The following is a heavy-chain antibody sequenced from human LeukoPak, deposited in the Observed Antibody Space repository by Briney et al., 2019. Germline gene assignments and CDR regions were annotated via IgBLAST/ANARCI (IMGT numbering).Heavy chain of an antibody. CDR2: IYYGGDT. CDR1: GGSISSGDYY. V-gene: IGHV4-30-4*01. D-gene: IGHD4-17*01. J-gene: IGHJ6*02. CDR3: ARVNDDYEDHYYGMDV. Sequence: SETLSLTCTVSGGSISSGDYYWSWIRQPPGKGLEWIGYIYYGGDTYYNPSLKSRVTISVDTSKSQFSLKLNSVTAADTAVYYRARVNDDYEDHYYGMDVWGQGTTVTVSS.